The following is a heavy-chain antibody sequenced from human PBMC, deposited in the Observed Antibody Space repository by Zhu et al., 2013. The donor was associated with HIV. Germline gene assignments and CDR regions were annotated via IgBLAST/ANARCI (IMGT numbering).Heavy chain of an antibody. CDR2: IIPIFGTA. J-gene: IGHJ6*02. CDR1: GGTFSSYA. Sequence: QVQLVQSGAEVKKPGSSVKVSCKASGGTFSSYAISWVRQAPGQGLEWMGGIIPIFGTANYAQKFQGRVTITADESTSTAYMELSSLRSEDTAVYYCARGPTIFGVEYYYGMDVWGQGTTVTVSS. CDR3: ARGPTIFGVEYYYGMDV. D-gene: IGHD3-3*01. V-gene: IGHV1-69*12.